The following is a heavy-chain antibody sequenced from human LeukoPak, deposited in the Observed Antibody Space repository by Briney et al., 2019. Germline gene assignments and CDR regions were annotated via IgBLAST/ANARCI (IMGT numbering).Heavy chain of an antibody. CDR2: ISYDGSNK. CDR1: GFTFSSYA. J-gene: IGHJ4*02. V-gene: IGHV3-30*04. D-gene: IGHD3-22*01. CDR3: ARDRAKIVYNYYDSSGDY. Sequence: PGRSLRLSCAASGFTFSSYAMHWVRQAPGKGLEWVAVISYDGSNKYYADSVKGRFTISRDNSKNTLYLQMNSLRAEDTAVYYCARDRAKIVYNYYDSSGDYWGQGTLVTVSS.